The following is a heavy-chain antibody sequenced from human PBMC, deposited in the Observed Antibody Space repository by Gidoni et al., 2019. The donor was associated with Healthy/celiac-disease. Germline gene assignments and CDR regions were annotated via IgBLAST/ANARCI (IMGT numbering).Heavy chain of an antibody. CDR2: IYYSGST. CDR1: GGSISSSSYY. J-gene: IGHJ4*02. D-gene: IGHD2-15*01. CDR3: ARHRGWFNQYYFDY. Sequence: QLQLQESGPGLVKPSETLSLTCTVSGGSISSSSYYWGWIRQPPGKGLEWIGSIYYSGSTYHNPSLKSRVTISVDTSKNQFSLKLSSVTAADTAVYYCARHRGWFNQYYFDYWGQGTLVTVSS. V-gene: IGHV4-39*01.